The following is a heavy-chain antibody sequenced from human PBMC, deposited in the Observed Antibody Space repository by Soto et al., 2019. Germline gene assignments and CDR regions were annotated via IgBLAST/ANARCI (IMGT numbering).Heavy chain of an antibody. Sequence: ATLSLTCAVSGGSFTSNNWWTWVRQPPGQGLEWIGEIYRTGSTNYNPSLKSRVTISLDKSEDQFSLKVTSLTAADTAVYYCASRDPGTSVDYWGQGTLVTVSS. CDR2: IYRTGST. V-gene: IGHV4-4*02. J-gene: IGHJ4*02. CDR3: ASRDPGTSVDY. CDR1: GGSFTSNNW. D-gene: IGHD1-7*01.